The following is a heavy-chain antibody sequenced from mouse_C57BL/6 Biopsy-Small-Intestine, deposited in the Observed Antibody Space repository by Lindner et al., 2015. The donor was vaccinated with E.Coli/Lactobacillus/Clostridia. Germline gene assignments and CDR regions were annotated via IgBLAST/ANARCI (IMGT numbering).Heavy chain of an antibody. CDR2: INPDNDGA. Sequence: VQLQESGPELVKPGASVKMSCKASGYTFTSYVMNWVKQKPGQGLEWIGYINPDNDGAKYNEKFKGKATLTSDKSSSTAYMELSSLTSEDSAVFFCARSYGDMFAYWGQGTLVTVSA. V-gene: IGHV1-14*01. J-gene: IGHJ3*01. D-gene: IGHD2-13*01. CDR3: ARSYGDMFAY. CDR1: GYTFTSYV.